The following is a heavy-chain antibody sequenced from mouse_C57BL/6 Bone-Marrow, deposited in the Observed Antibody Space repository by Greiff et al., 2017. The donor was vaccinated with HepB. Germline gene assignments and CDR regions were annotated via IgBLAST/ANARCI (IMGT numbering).Heavy chain of an antibody. D-gene: IGHD3-3*01. CDR3: ARDELGDG. CDR1: GYSITSGYY. Sequence: EVQVVESGPGLVKPSQSLSLTCSVTGYSITSGYYWNWIRQFPGNKLEWMGYISYDGSNNYNPSLKNRNSITRDTSKNQFFLKLNSVTTEDTATYYCARDELGDGWGQGTTLTVAS. J-gene: IGHJ2*01. CDR2: ISYDGSN. V-gene: IGHV3-6*01.